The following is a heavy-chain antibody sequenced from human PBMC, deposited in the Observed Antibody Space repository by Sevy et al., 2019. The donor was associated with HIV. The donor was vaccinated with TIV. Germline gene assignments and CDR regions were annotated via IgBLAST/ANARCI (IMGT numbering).Heavy chain of an antibody. CDR3: ARGIYGSGSRLGLGY. V-gene: IGHV3-7*01. CDR2: MRQDGSEK. D-gene: IGHD3-10*01. Sequence: GGSLRLSCAASGFTFSSYWMTWVRQAPGKGLEWVANMRQDGSEKYYVDSVKGRFTFSRDNAKNSLYLQMNSLRAEDTAVYYCARGIYGSGSRLGLGYWGQGTLVTVSS. CDR1: GFTFSSYW. J-gene: IGHJ4*02.